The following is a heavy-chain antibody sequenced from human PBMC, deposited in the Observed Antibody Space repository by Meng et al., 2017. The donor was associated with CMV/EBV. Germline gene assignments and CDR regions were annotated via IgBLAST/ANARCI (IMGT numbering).Heavy chain of an antibody. J-gene: IGHJ4*02. CDR1: GGTFSSYA. D-gene: IGHD5-24*01. CDR3: ARDRNGYNLYYFDY. CDR2: IIPIFGTA. V-gene: IGHV1-69*05. Sequence: ASGGTFSSYAISWVRQAPGQGLEWMGGIIPIFGTASYAQKFQGRVTITTDESTSTAYMELSSLRSEDTAVYYCARDRNGYNLYYFDYWGQGTLVTVSS.